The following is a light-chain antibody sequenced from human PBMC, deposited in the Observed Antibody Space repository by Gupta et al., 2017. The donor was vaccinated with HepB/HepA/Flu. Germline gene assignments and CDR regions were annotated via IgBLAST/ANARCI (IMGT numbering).Light chain of an antibody. J-gene: IGKJ2*01. V-gene: IGKV1-39*01. CDR1: QSISSY. CDR3: QQSYSTPPMT. CDR2: AAS. Sequence: TQSPSSLSASVGDRVTITCRASQSISSYLNWYQQKPGKAPKLLIYAASCLQSGVPSRFSGSGSGTDFTLTISSLQPEDFATYYCQQSYSTPPMTFGQGTKVEIK.